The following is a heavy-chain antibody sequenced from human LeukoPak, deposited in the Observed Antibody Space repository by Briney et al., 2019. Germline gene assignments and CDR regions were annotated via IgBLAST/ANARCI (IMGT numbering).Heavy chain of an antibody. CDR2: IYDTGGT. CDR3: ARVPRSYYCYYYMDV. Sequence: SETLSLTCTVSGGSIRSTNYHWGWIRQPPGKGLQWIGSIYDTGGTHDNPSLKSRVTISADTSKNQFSLKLSSVTAADTAVYYCARVPRSYYCYYYMDVWGKGTTVTVSS. CDR1: GGSIRSTNYH. J-gene: IGHJ6*03. V-gene: IGHV4-39*07.